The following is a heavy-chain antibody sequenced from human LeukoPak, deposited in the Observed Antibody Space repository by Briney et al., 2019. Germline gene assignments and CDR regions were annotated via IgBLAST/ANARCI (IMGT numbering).Heavy chain of an antibody. V-gene: IGHV3-33*01. Sequence: PGGSLRLSCAASGFTFSSYGMHWVRQAPGEGLEWVAVIWYDGSNKYYADSVKGRFTISRDNSKNTLYLQMNSLRAEDTAVYYCARDPNKYSSGWSGGTDYWGQGTLVTVSS. CDR2: IWYDGSNK. CDR3: ARDPNKYSSGWSGGTDY. CDR1: GFTFSSYG. D-gene: IGHD6-19*01. J-gene: IGHJ4*02.